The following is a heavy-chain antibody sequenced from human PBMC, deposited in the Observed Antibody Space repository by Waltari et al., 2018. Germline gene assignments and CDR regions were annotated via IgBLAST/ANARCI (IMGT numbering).Heavy chain of an antibody. D-gene: IGHD1-7*01. CDR3: ARARNYYYYYYGMDV. Sequence: QVQLQQWGAGLLKPSETLSLTCAVYGGSFSGYYWSWIRQPPGKGLEWIGEINHSGSTNYNPALKRRVTISVDTSKNQFSLKLSSVTAADTAVYYCARARNYYYYYYGMDVWGQGTTVTVSS. CDR2: INHSGST. V-gene: IGHV4-34*01. CDR1: GGSFSGYY. J-gene: IGHJ6*02.